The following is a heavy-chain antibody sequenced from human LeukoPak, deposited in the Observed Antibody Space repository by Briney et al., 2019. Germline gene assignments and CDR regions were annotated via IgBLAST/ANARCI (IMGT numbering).Heavy chain of an antibody. Sequence: GGSLRLSCAASGFTFSSYEMNWVRQAPGKGLEWDSYISSSGSTIYYADSVKGRFTISRDNAKNSLYLQMNSLRAEDTAVYYCARPSRRSYNAFDIWGQGTMVTVSS. J-gene: IGHJ3*02. D-gene: IGHD1-26*01. CDR2: ISSSGSTI. CDR1: GFTFSSYE. V-gene: IGHV3-48*03. CDR3: ARPSRRSYNAFDI.